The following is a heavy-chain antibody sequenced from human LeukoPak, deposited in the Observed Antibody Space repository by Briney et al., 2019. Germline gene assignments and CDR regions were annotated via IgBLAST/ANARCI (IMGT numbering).Heavy chain of an antibody. CDR2: IYGKGST. J-gene: IGHJ4*02. D-gene: IGHD3-9*01. CDR1: GGSISSGTYY. CDR3: ARRPPLRYFDWLSPLGFDY. V-gene: IGHV4-61*02. Sequence: TSETLSLTCTVSGGSISSGTYYWSWIRQPGGKGLEWIGRIYGKGSTNYNPSLKSRVTISTDTSKNQFSLKLSSVTAADTAVYYCARRPPLRYFDWLSPLGFDYWGQGTLVTVSS.